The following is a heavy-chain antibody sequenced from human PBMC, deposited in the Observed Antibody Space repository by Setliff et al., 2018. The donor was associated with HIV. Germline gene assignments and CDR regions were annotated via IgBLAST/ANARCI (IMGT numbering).Heavy chain of an antibody. V-gene: IGHV1-69*10. CDR3: ARAHSSGWYYFDF. CDR2: FIAVLGIA. D-gene: IGHD6-19*01. J-gene: IGHJ4*02. CDR1: GDTFSNYA. Sequence: SVKVSCKAFGDTFSNYAISWVRQAPGQGLEWMGGFIAVLGIATYTQKFQGRLTITADESTSTIYMEVSSLRSEDTAVYYCARAHSSGWYYFDFWGQGTLVTVSS.